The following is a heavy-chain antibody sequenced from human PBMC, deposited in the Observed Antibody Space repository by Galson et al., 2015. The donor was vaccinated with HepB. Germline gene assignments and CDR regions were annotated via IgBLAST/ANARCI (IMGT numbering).Heavy chain of an antibody. Sequence: ALVKPTQTLTLACTFSGFSLSTSGVGVGWIRQPPGKALEWLALIYWDDDKRYSPSLKSRLTITKDTSKNQVVLTMTNMDPVDTATYYCAHRRGSGPYSSSWDNWFDPWGQGTLVTVSS. CDR1: GFSLSTSGVG. J-gene: IGHJ5*02. V-gene: IGHV2-5*02. CDR2: IYWDDDK. CDR3: AHRRGSGPYSSSWDNWFDP. D-gene: IGHD6-13*01.